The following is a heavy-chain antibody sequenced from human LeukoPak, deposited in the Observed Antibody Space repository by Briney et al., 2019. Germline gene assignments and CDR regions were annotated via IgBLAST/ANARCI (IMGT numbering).Heavy chain of an antibody. CDR3: ARALGDCSSTSCYYNWFDP. D-gene: IGHD2-2*01. CDR2: MNPNSGNT. Sequence: GASVKVSCKASGYTFTSYDINWVRQATGQGLEWMGWMNPNSGNTGYAQKFQGRVTMTRNTSISTAYMELSSLRSEDTAVYYCARALGDCSSTSCYYNWFDPWGQGTLATVSS. V-gene: IGHV1-8*01. CDR1: GYTFTSYD. J-gene: IGHJ5*02.